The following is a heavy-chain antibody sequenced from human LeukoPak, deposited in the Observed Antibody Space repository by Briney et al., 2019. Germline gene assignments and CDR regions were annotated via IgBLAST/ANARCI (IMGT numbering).Heavy chain of an antibody. CDR1: GFTVSNNY. V-gene: IGHV3-53*01. CDR3: ARIYH. CDR2: IYSDGST. J-gene: IGHJ4*02. D-gene: IGHD5-12*01. Sequence: GGSLRLSCEASGFTVSNNYMSWVRQAPGEGLEWVSVIYSDGSTYYADSVMGRFTISRDNSKNTVFLQMNSLRAEDTAVYYCARIYHWGQGTLVTVSS.